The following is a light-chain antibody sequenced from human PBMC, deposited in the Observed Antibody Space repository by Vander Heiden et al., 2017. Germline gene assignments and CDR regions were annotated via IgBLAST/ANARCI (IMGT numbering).Light chain of an antibody. V-gene: IGLV1-47*01. CDR2: QNH. Sequence: QSVVTQSPSASGTPGQRVTIPCSGTNSNIGRNYVLWYQQLPGAAPTLLIYQNHQRPSGVPDRFSASKSGTSASLAISGLRSEDEADYYCATWDDSLVAWVFGGGTKLTVL. CDR1: NSNIGRNY. CDR3: ATWDDSLVAWV. J-gene: IGLJ3*02.